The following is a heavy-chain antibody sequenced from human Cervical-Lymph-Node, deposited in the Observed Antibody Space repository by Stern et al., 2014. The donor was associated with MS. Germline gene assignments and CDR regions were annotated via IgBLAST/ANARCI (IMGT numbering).Heavy chain of an antibody. D-gene: IGHD5-18*01. J-gene: IGHJ4*02. CDR1: GCRVSSYG. CDR2: ISYDGSDT. Sequence: VQLVESGGGVVQPGRSLRLSCEASGCRVSSYGLTGVHQALGKGLEWGPVISYDGSDTHYGVSVKGRFTISRDNSKNMLFLHMNSLSAEDTAVYYCVTGRGYMSGQPDFDYWGQGALVTVTS. V-gene: IGHV3-30*03. CDR3: VTGRGYMSGQPDFDY.